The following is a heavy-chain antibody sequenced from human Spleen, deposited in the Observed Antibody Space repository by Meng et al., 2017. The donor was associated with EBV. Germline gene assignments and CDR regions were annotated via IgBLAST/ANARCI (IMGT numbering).Heavy chain of an antibody. Sequence: VRVGGSCGALFQPGGSLSLSCAVRGFSFRSFWMHWVRQVPGRGLVWIARIDEYGRITTYADSVQGRFTISRDNTRNTLYLQMNSLRAEDTAVYFCSRDLAGPFDDWGRGTLVTVSS. J-gene: IGHJ4*02. CDR3: SRDLAGPFDD. V-gene: IGHV3-74*03. CDR1: GFSFRSFW. CDR2: IDEYGRIT.